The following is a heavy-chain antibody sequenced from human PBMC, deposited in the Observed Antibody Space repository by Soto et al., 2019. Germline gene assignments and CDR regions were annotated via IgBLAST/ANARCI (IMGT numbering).Heavy chain of an antibody. CDR3: AGQSLIVGGPAAKGNWYDP. D-gene: IGHD2-2*01. V-gene: IGHV4-39*01. Sequence: SENLSLTCTVSGGSISSSSYYWCGILQPPGKGLEWIGSIYYSGSTYYNPSLKSRVTISVDTSKNQCSLKLSSVSAADTAVYYCAGQSLIVGGPAAKGNWYDPWGQRTRGAVSS. CDR1: GGSISSSSYY. CDR2: IYYSGST. J-gene: IGHJ5*01.